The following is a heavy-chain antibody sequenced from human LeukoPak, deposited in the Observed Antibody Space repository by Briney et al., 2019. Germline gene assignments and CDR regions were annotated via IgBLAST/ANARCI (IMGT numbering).Heavy chain of an antibody. CDR1: GGSISRYY. J-gene: IGHJ2*01. CDR2: IYYSGST. V-gene: IGHV4-59*08. D-gene: IGHD6-19*01. Sequence: SETLSLTCTVSGGSISRYYWSWIRQPPGKGLEWIGYIYYSGSTNYNPSLKSRVTISVGSSKNQFSLKLSSVTAADTAVYYCTRVGSSGWNRSGSLWGRGTLVTVSS. CDR3: TRVGSSGWNRSGSL.